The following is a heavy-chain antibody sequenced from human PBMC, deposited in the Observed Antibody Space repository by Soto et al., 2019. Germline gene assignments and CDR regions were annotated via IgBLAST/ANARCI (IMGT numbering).Heavy chain of an antibody. V-gene: IGHV4-34*01. D-gene: IGHD2-15*01. J-gene: IGHJ5*02. Sequence: QVQLQQWGAGLLKPSETLSLTCAVYGGSFSGYYWSWIRQPPGKGLECIGEINHSGSTNYNPSLKSRVTISVDTSKNQFSLKLSSVTAADTAVYYCARERPAEGYCSGGSCRLRPWFDPWGQGTLVTVSS. CDR1: GGSFSGYY. CDR2: INHSGST. CDR3: ARERPAEGYCSGGSCRLRPWFDP.